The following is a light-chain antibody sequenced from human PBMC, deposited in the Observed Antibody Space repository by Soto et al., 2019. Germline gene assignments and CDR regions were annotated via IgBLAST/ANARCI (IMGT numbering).Light chain of an antibody. V-gene: IGKV1-33*01. CDR3: QKYYRFPPYT. J-gene: IGKJ2*01. Sequence: IQMAQSPSSLSASSGERVTITCQTCEDISKSLNWLQQKPGRAPKVLIYDASNLERGVPSRFSGSRCGTYLTFTISSLQPEDIYTYSCQKYYRFPPYTFGQGTKLEIK. CDR2: DAS. CDR1: EDISKS.